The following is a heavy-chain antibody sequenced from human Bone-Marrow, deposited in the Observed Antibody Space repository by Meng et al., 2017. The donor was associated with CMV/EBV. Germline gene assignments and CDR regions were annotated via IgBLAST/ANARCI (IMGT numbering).Heavy chain of an antibody. CDR2: IYYSGST. CDR1: GGSISSYY. D-gene: IGHD5-18*01. Sequence: SETLSLTCTASGGSISSYYWSWIRQPPGKGLEWIGYIYYSGSTNYNPSLKSRVTISVDTSKNQFTLKLSSVTSADTAVYYCARADTAMVNGMDVWGQGTTVTVSS. CDR3: ARADTAMVNGMDV. J-gene: IGHJ6*02. V-gene: IGHV4-59*01.